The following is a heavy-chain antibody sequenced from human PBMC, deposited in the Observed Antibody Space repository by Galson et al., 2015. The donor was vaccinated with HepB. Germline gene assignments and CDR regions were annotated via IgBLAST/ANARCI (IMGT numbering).Heavy chain of an antibody. J-gene: IGHJ4*02. CDR3: ARDSQDTAMGPFGY. Sequence: SEKVSCKASGGTFSSYAISWVRQAPGQGLEWMGGIIPIFGIANYAQKFQGRVTITADKSTSTAYMELSSLRSEDTAVYYCARDSQDTAMGPFGYWGQGTLVTVSS. CDR2: IIPIFGIA. V-gene: IGHV1-69*10. CDR1: GGTFSSYA. D-gene: IGHD5-18*01.